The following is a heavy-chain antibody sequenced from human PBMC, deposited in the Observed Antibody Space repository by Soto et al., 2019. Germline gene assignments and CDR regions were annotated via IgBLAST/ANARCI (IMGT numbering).Heavy chain of an antibody. D-gene: IGHD4-17*01. V-gene: IGHV4-31*03. CDR3: AGSNDYGDLEGYAFDI. CDR1: GGSISSGGYY. CDR2: IYYSGST. J-gene: IGHJ3*02. Sequence: SETLSLTCTVSGGSISSGGYYWSWIRQHPGKGLEWIGYIYYSGSTYYNPSLKSRVTISVDTSKNQFSLKLSSVTAADTAVYYCAGSNDYGDLEGYAFDIWGQGTMVTVSS.